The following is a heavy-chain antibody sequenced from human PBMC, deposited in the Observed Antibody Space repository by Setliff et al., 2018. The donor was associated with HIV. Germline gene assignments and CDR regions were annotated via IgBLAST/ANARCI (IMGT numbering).Heavy chain of an antibody. CDR3: ARGEFYCGTDCYWSSFDY. Sequence: SETLSLTCNVSGVSVSSGYYYWSWVRQPAGKGLEWIGHIYTSGSTNYNPSLRSRVTISVDTSKNHFSLRLSSVTAADTAVYYCARGEFYCGTDCYWSSFDYWGQGILVTVSS. CDR1: GVSVSSGYYY. V-gene: IGHV4-61*09. D-gene: IGHD2-21*02. CDR2: IYTSGST. J-gene: IGHJ4*02.